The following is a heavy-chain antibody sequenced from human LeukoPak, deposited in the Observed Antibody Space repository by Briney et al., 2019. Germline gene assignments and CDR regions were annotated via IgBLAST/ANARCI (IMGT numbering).Heavy chain of an antibody. J-gene: IGHJ5*02. CDR3: ARGRGWQTRSWFDP. D-gene: IGHD6-19*01. Sequence: PSETLSLTCAVYGGSFSGYYWSWIRQPPGKGLEWIGGINHSGSTNYNPSLKSRVTISVDTSKNQFSLKPSSVTAADTAVYYCARGRGWQTRSWFDPWGQGTLVTVSS. CDR2: INHSGST. V-gene: IGHV4-34*01. CDR1: GGSFSGYY.